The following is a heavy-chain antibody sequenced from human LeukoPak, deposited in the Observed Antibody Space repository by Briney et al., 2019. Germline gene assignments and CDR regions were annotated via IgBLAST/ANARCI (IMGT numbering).Heavy chain of an antibody. CDR3: ARDLNYYVAMDV. CDR2: IGSDNKP. CDR1: GFTFSAYA. Sequence: GGSLRLSCEASGFTFSAYAMTWVRQAPGKGLEWVSSIGSDNKPHYSGSVKGRFAISRDNSKSMLFLQLNSLRAEDTALYYCARDLNYYVAMDVWGQGTTVTVSS. V-gene: IGHV3-23*01. D-gene: IGHD3-10*02. J-gene: IGHJ6*02.